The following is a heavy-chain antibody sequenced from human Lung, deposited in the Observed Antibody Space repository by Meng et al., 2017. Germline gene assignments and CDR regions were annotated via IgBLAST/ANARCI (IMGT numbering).Heavy chain of an antibody. CDR3: AKEEVPNDY. CDR2: ISIIGHNT. CDR1: GFTFSNSA. J-gene: IGHJ4*02. D-gene: IGHD1-1*01. V-gene: IGHV3-23*01. Sequence: VQVLEPGGGLVQPGGSLRLSCAVSGFTFSNSAMSWVRQAPGKGLEWVSGISIIGHNTYYADSVNGRFTISRDNSRNTLYLQMNSLRAEDTAIYYCAKEEVPNDYWGQGTLVTVSS.